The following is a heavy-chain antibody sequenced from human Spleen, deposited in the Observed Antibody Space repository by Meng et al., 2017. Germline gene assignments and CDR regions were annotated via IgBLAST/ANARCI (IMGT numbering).Heavy chain of an antibody. V-gene: IGHV3-7*01. D-gene: IGHD4-17*01. J-gene: IGHJ3*01. CDR1: GFTFSSYA. Sequence: GESLKISCAASGFTFSSYAMSWVRQAPGKGLEWVANIKQDGGEKYYVDSVKGRFTISRDNAKNSLYLQMNSLRSDDTAVYCCARVADDYGDYGVDTFDFWGRGTMVTVSS. CDR3: ARVADDYGDYGVDTFDF. CDR2: IKQDGGEK.